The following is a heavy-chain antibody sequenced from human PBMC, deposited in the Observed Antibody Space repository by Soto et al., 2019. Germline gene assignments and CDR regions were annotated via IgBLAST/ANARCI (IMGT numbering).Heavy chain of an antibody. CDR1: GGSFSGYY. D-gene: IGHD3-10*01. CDR3: ARRGDTMVRGVIRDYYYYYGMDV. Sequence: QVQLQQWGAGLLKPSATLSLTCAVYGGSFSGYYWSWIRQPPGKGREWIGEAIHSGSPNYNPSLKSRVSISVDTSKSQFSLQLSSVTAADTAVYYCARRGDTMVRGVIRDYYYYYGMDVWGQGTTVTVSS. J-gene: IGHJ6*02. CDR2: AIHSGSP. V-gene: IGHV4-34*12.